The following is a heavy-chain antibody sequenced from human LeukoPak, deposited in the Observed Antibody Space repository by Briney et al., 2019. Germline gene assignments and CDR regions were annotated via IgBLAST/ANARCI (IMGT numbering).Heavy chain of an antibody. CDR2: INHSGST. V-gene: IGHV4-34*01. CDR1: GGSFSGYY. CDR3: ARDPTTVTKGLDI. Sequence: SETLSLTCAVYGGSFSGYYWSWIRQPPGKGLEWIGEINHSGSTNYNPSLKSRVTISVDTSKNQFSLKLSSVTAADTAVYYCARDPTTVTKGLDIWGQGTMVTVSS. D-gene: IGHD4-17*01. J-gene: IGHJ3*02.